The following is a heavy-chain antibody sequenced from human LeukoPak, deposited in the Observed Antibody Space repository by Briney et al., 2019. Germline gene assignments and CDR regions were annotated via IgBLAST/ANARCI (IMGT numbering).Heavy chain of an antibody. CDR1: GGSISSYY. V-gene: IGHV4-34*01. D-gene: IGHD6-19*01. Sequence: PSETLSLTCTVSGGSISSYYWNWIRQTPGKGLEWIGEIYHRGSPAYNASLKSRLNISVDTSRAHFSLKLSSVTAADTAVYYCARGGAVNGFDIWGQGTRVTVSS. CDR2: IYHRGSP. J-gene: IGHJ3*02. CDR3: ARGGAVNGFDI.